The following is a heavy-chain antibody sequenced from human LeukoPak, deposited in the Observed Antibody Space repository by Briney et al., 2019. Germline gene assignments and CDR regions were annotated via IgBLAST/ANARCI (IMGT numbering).Heavy chain of an antibody. CDR2: MNPNSGNT. Sequence: ASVRVSCKASGYTFTSYDINWVRQAPGQGLEWMGWMNPNSGNTGYAQKFQGRVTIGRNINRSTAYKELTSLRYEDKAVYNCARDLGVVTPRFDPWGQGTLVIVSS. CDR3: ARDLGVVTPRFDP. CDR1: GYTFTSYD. D-gene: IGHD3-3*01. V-gene: IGHV1-8*03. J-gene: IGHJ5*02.